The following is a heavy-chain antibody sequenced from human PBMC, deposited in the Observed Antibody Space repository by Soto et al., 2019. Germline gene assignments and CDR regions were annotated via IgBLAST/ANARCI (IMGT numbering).Heavy chain of an antibody. Sequence: QVQLQESGPGLVKPSGTLSLTCAVSGDSITNSRWWTWVRQPPGKGLEWIGDILHSGETNYNPSLKSRVFISVDKSQNQFSPRVSSVTAADTAVYYCAYSTGWYRHDVWGQGTLVTVSS. CDR2: ILHSGET. J-gene: IGHJ3*01. V-gene: IGHV4-4*02. D-gene: IGHD6-19*01. CDR1: GDSITNSRW. CDR3: AYSTGWYRHDV.